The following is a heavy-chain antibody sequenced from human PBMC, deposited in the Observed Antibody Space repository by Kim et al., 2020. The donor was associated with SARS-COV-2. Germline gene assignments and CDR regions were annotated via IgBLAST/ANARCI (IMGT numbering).Heavy chain of an antibody. Sequence: ASVKVSCKVSGYTLTELSMHWVRQAPGKGLEWMGGFDPEDGETIYAQKFQGRVTMTEDTSTDTAYMELSSLRSEDTAVYYCATQEGVVVAARAFDIWGQGTMVTVSS. J-gene: IGHJ3*02. D-gene: IGHD2-15*01. CDR3: ATQEGVVVAARAFDI. V-gene: IGHV1-24*01. CDR2: FDPEDGET. CDR1: GYTLTELS.